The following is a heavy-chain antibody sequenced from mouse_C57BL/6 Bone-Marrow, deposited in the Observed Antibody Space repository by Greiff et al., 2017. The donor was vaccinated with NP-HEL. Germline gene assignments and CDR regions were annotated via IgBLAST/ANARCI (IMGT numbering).Heavy chain of an antibody. CDR2: IYPRSGNT. D-gene: IGHD1-1*02. V-gene: IGHV1-81*01. Sequence: VQRVESGAELARPGASVKLSCKASGYTFTSYGISWVKQRTGQGLEWIGEIYPRSGNTYYNEKFKGKATLTADKSSSTAYMELRSLTSEDSAVYFCARSLWCYYFDYWGQGTTLTVSS. J-gene: IGHJ2*01. CDR1: GYTFTSYG. CDR3: ARSLWCYYFDY.